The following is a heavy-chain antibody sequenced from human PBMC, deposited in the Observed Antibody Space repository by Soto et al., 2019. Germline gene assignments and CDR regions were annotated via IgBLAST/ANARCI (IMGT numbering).Heavy chain of an antibody. CDR2: INPTGGST. J-gene: IGHJ5*02. CDR3: AGSIRSIAAAGYTWFDP. V-gene: IGHV1-46*03. CDR1: GYIFINYY. D-gene: IGHD6-13*01. Sequence: GASVKVSCKASGYIFINYYIHWVRQAPGQGPEWMGIINPTGGSTNYAQKFQGRVTMTRDTSTSTVYMELSSLRSEDTAVYYCAGSIRSIAAAGYTWFDPWGQGTLVTVSS.